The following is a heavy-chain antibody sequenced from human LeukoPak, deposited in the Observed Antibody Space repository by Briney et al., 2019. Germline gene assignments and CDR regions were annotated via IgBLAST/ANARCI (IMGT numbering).Heavy chain of an antibody. CDR2: ISSDGSKT. V-gene: IGHV3-30*01. CDR1: GFVFSNYA. J-gene: IGHJ4*02. Sequence: GRSPRLSCAASGFVFSNYAMHWVRQAPGKWLEWVALISSDGSKTYHADSVKGRFSISRDNSKNTLYLQLNSLRAEDTSVYYCARDSSYWYDSGSSGPHYFDYWGQGTLVTVSS. CDR3: ARDSSYWYDSGSSGPHYFDY. D-gene: IGHD3-10*01.